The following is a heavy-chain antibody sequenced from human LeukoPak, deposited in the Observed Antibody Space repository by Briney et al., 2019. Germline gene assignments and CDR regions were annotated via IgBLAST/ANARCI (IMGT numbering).Heavy chain of an antibody. D-gene: IGHD3-22*01. Sequence: GASVKVSCKASGYTFTSYGISWVRQAPGQGLEWMGWISAYNGNTNYAQKLQGRVTMTTDTSTSTAYMELRSLRSDDTAVYYCARQNYYDSSGYASRTADGSLDYWGQGTLVTVSS. CDR1: GYTFTSYG. J-gene: IGHJ4*02. V-gene: IGHV1-18*01. CDR2: ISAYNGNT. CDR3: ARQNYYDSSGYASRTADGSLDY.